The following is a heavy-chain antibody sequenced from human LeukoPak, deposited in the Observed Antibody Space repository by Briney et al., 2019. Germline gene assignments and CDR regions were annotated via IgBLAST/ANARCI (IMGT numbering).Heavy chain of an antibody. D-gene: IGHD3-10*01. V-gene: IGHV3-30*02. CDR2: IRYDGSNK. CDR1: GFTFSSYG. Sequence: GGSLRLSCAASGFTFSSYGMHWVRQAPGKGLEWVAFIRYDGSNKYYADSVKGRFTISRDNSKNTLYLQMNSLRAEDTAIYYCTKAGSYGSGSHYLYFDYWGQGTLVTVSS. CDR3: TKAGSYGSGSHYLYFDY. J-gene: IGHJ4*02.